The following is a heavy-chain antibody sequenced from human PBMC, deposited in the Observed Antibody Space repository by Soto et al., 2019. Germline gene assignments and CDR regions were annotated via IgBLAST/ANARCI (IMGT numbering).Heavy chain of an antibody. J-gene: IGHJ4*02. Sequence: GGSLRLSCAASGFTFSNAWMNWVRQAPGKGLEWVGRIKSKTDGGTIDHAAPVKGRFTISRDDSKNTVYLQMNSLKTEDTAVYYCTTGGKYYSNDYWGQGTLVTVSS. V-gene: IGHV3-15*07. CDR2: IKSKTDGGTI. D-gene: IGHD1-26*01. CDR3: TTGGKYYSNDY. CDR1: GFTFSNAW.